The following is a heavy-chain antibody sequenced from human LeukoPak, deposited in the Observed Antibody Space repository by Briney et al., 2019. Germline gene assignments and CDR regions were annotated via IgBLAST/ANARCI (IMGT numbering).Heavy chain of an antibody. D-gene: IGHD3-3*01. Sequence: PSETLSLTCAVSGYSISSSNWWGWIRQPPGKGLEWIGSIYHSGSTYYNPSLKSRVTISVDTSKNQFSLKLSSVTAADTAVYYCARDDDFWSGYYRPYYWFDPWGQGTLVTVSS. CDR3: ARDDDFWSGYYRPYYWFDP. J-gene: IGHJ5*02. CDR2: IYHSGST. CDR1: GYSISSSNW. V-gene: IGHV4-38-2*02.